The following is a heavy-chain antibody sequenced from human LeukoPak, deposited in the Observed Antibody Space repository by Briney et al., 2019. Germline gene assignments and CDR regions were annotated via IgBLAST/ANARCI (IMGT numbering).Heavy chain of an antibody. CDR2: IRGSGDNT. CDR1: GFTVSSNY. V-gene: IGHV3-23*01. Sequence: GGSLRLSCAASGFTVSSNYMNWVRQAPGKGLEWVSAIRGSGDNTNYADSVKGRFTISRDNSKNTLYLQMNSLRAEDTAVYYCAKVVSTWYYMDVWGKGTTVTVSS. D-gene: IGHD2/OR15-2a*01. CDR3: AKVVSTWYYMDV. J-gene: IGHJ6*03.